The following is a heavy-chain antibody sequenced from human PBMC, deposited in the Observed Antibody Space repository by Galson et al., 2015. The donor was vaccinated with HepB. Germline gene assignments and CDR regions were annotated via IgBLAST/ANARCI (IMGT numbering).Heavy chain of an antibody. CDR1: GFMFSTYA. V-gene: IGHV3-23*01. CDR3: AKQNEYYFDY. CDR2: FTGGGRGT. J-gene: IGHJ4*02. Sequence: SLRLSCAASGFMFSTYAMSWVRQAPGKGLEWAASFTGGGRGTSYADSVKGRFTISRDNSKNTLYLQMNTLRAEDTAIYYCAKQNEYYFDYWGQGALVTVFS.